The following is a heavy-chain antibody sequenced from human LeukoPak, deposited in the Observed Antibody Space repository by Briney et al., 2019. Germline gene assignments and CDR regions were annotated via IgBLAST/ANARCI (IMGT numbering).Heavy chain of an antibody. J-gene: IGHJ6*02. D-gene: IGHD5-18*01. CDR1: GFTLSSYS. V-gene: IGHV4-34*01. CDR2: INHSGST. CDR3: ARVSLSGYSYGTHRYYYYYYGMDV. Sequence: PGGSLRLSCAVSGFTLSSYSMNWVRQAPGKGLEWIGEINHSGSTNYNPSLKSRVTISVDTSKNQFSLKLSSGTAADTAVYYCARVSLSGYSYGTHRYYYYYYGMDVWGQGTTVTVSS.